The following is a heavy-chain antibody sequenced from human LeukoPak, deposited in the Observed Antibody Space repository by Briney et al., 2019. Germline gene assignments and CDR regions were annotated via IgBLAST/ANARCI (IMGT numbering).Heavy chain of an antibody. CDR1: GFTFSSYG. J-gene: IGHJ4*02. D-gene: IGHD2-15*01. V-gene: IGHV3-30*02. Sequence: GGSLRLSCAASGFTFSSYGLHRVRQAPGKGLEWVAFIRDDGTNKNFADSVKGRFTISRDNSKNTLYLQMNSLRPEDTAVYYCAKSCSGGSCYPDYWGQGTLVTVSS. CDR3: AKSCSGGSCYPDY. CDR2: IRDDGTNK.